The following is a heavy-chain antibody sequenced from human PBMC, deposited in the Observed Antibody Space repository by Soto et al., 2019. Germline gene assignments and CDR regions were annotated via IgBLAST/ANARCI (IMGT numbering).Heavy chain of an antibody. J-gene: IGHJ3*02. V-gene: IGHV3-48*04. Sequence: GGSLRLSCAASGFTFSSYSMNWVRQAPGKGLEWVSYISSSSTIGYADSVKGRFTISRDNARNSLYLQINSLRAEYTALYYCAKDMSISSFAFDIWGQGTMVTVSS. CDR2: ISSSSTI. CDR3: AKDMSISSFAFDI. CDR1: GFTFSSYS. D-gene: IGHD6-6*01.